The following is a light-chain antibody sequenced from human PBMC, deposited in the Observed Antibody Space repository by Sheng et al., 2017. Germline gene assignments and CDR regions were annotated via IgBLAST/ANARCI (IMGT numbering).Light chain of an antibody. V-gene: IGKV3-20*01. Sequence: EIVLTQSPATLSLSPGERATLSCRASQSVGSYLAWYQQKPGQAPRLLIYGASGRATGIPDRFSGSGSGTDFTLTIRRLEPEDFAVYYCQQFGSSPVTFGRGTKVEIK. CDR2: GAS. CDR1: QSVGSY. CDR3: QQFGSSPVT. J-gene: IGKJ1*01.